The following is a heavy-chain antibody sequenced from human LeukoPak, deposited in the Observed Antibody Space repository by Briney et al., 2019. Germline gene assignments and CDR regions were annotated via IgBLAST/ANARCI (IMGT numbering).Heavy chain of an antibody. CDR1: GFTFSSYG. Sequence: GRSLRLSCAASGFTFSSYGMHWVRQAPGKGLEWVAVISYDGSNKYYADSEKGRFAISRDNSKNTLYLQMNSLRAEDTAVYYCAKDKGSSWPYYYYYGMDVWGQGTTVTVSS. V-gene: IGHV3-30*18. CDR2: ISYDGSNK. J-gene: IGHJ6*02. CDR3: AKDKGSSWPYYYYYGMDV. D-gene: IGHD6-13*01.